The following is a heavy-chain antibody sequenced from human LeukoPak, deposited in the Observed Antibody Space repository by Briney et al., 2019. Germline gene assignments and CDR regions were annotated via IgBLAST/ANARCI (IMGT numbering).Heavy chain of an antibody. V-gene: IGHV3-23*01. CDR1: GFTLRSFA. Sequence: GGSLRLSCAASGFTLRSFAVSWVRQAPGQGLEWVSAISGSGDSTYYADSVQGRFTISRDNSKNTLYVEMNSLRSDDTAVYYCARDDGSGIDWFDPWGQGTLVTVSS. D-gene: IGHD3-10*01. CDR3: ARDDGSGIDWFDP. CDR2: ISGSGDST. J-gene: IGHJ5*02.